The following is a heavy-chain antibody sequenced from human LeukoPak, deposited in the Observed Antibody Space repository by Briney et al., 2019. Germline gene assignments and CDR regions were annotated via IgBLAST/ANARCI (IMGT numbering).Heavy chain of an antibody. Sequence: GGSLRLSCAASGFTFSNYAMHWVRQAPGEGPEWVAVAPSDGGTKQYADSVKGRFTTSRDDSKSTLFLEMNTLRDEDTAVYYCARAYSSSWYAGYWGQGTLVTVSS. D-gene: IGHD6-13*01. CDR1: GFTFSNYA. CDR3: ARAYSSSWYAGY. V-gene: IGHV3-30*03. CDR2: APSDGGTK. J-gene: IGHJ4*02.